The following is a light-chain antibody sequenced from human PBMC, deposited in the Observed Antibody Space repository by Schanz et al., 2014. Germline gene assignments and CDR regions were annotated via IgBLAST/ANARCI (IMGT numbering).Light chain of an antibody. CDR2: DVS. V-gene: IGLV2-11*01. CDR3: SSYAGSNNLL. CDR1: SSDVGGHNY. J-gene: IGLJ3*02. Sequence: QSVLTQPRSVSGSPGQSVTISCAGTSSDVGGHNYVSWYQQHPGKAPKLIIYDVSVRPSGVPDRFSGSKSGNTASLIVSGLQAEDEADYYCSSYAGSNNLLFGGGTKLTVL.